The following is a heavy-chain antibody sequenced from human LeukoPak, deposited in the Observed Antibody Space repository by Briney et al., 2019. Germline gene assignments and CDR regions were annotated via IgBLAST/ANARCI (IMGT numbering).Heavy chain of an antibody. CDR1: GGSISSGGYS. CDR3: ARTPAGYFDL. Sequence: SETLSLTCAVSGGSISSGGYSWSWIRQPPGKGLEWIGYIYHSGSTYYNPSLKSRVTISVDRSKNQFSLELSSVTAADTAVYYCARTPAGYFDLWGRGTLVTVSS. CDR2: IYHSGST. V-gene: IGHV4-30-2*01. D-gene: IGHD2-2*01. J-gene: IGHJ2*01.